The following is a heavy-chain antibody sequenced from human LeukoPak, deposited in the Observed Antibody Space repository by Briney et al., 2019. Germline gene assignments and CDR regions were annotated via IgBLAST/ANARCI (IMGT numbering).Heavy chain of an antibody. V-gene: IGHV1-2*04. Sequence: ASVKVSCKASGYTFTGYYMHWVRQAPGQGLEWMGWINPNSGGTNYAQKFQGWVTMTRDTSISTAYMELSRLRSDDTAVYYCAREFLGDDSSGYYYDYWGQGTLVTVSS. D-gene: IGHD3-22*01. CDR1: GYTFTGYY. CDR3: AREFLGDDSSGYYYDY. J-gene: IGHJ4*02. CDR2: INPNSGGT.